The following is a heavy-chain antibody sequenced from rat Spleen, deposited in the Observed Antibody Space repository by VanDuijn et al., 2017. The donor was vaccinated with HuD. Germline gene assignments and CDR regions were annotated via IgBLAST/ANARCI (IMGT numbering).Heavy chain of an antibody. CDR1: GLSFSNYD. V-gene: IGHV5-22*01. Sequence: EVQLVESGGGLVQPGRSLKLSCTASGLSFSNYDMAWVRQAPTKGLEWVASISYEGSGTYYGDSVKGRFTISRDNAKTTLYLQMNSLRSEDTATYFCARPDGYTYVMDAWGQGASVTVSS. D-gene: IGHD1-4*01. CDR2: ISYEGSGT. J-gene: IGHJ4*01. CDR3: ARPDGYTYVMDA.